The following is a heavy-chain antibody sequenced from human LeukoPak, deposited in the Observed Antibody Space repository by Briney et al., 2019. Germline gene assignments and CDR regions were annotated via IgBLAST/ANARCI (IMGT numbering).Heavy chain of an antibody. CDR1: GLTFSNAW. CDR3: AKGGRTGKSISMIRGVRNYYYYMDV. J-gene: IGHJ6*03. CDR2: IKRKSDGGTT. V-gene: IGHV3-15*01. D-gene: IGHD3-10*01. Sequence: GGSLRLSCAASGLTFSNAWMSWVRQAPGKGLEWVGRIKRKSDGGTTDYAAPVKGRFTISRDDSKNTLYLQMNSLRAEETAVYYCAKGGRTGKSISMIRGVRNYYYYMDVWGKGTTVTISS.